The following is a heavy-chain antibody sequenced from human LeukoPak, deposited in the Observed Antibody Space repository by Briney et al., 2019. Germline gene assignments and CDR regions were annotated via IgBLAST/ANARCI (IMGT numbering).Heavy chain of an antibody. V-gene: IGHV3-48*01. CDR3: ARDLHSYGY. Sequence: GGSLSLSCAASGFTFSSYSMNWVRQAPGKGLEWVSYISSSSSTIYYADSGKGRFTISRDNAKNSLYLQMNSLRAEDTAVYYCARDLHSYGYWGQGTLVTVSS. CDR2: ISSSSSTI. J-gene: IGHJ4*02. D-gene: IGHD5-18*01. CDR1: GFTFSSYS.